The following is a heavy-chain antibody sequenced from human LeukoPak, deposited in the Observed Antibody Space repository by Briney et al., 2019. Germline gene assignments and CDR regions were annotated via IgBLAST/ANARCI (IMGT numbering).Heavy chain of an antibody. D-gene: IGHD5-18*01. CDR2: IKQDGSEK. V-gene: IGHV3-7*01. J-gene: IGHJ5*02. CDR3: ARDRWIQLWLSHRNWFDP. Sequence: PGGSLRLSCAASGFTFSSYWMSWVRQAPGKGLEWVTNIKQDGSEKYYVDSVKGRFTISRDNAKNSLYLQMNSLRAEDTAVYYCARDRWIQLWLSHRNWFDPWGQGTLVTVSS. CDR1: GFTFSSYW.